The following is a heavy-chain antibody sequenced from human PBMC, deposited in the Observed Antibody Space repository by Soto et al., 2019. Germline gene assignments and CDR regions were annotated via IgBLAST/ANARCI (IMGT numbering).Heavy chain of an antibody. CDR3: AREDIIGLVTAPNVDF. J-gene: IGHJ4*02. D-gene: IGHD2-21*02. CDR1: GFSFSSYT. Sequence: QVQLVESWGGVVQPGRSLRLSCAASGFSFSSYTMHWVRQAPGKGLEWVAVISSDGRNKYYADPVKGRVTISRDNSKNTLYLPMNSLSSEDTAVYFCAREDIIGLVTAPNVDFWGQGTLVTVSS. CDR2: ISSDGRNK. V-gene: IGHV3-30*04.